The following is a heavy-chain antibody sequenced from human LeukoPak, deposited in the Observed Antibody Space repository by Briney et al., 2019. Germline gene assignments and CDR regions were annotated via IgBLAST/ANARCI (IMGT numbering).Heavy chain of an antibody. CDR2: INPSGGST. CDR1: GYTFTSYY. CDR3: ASGGYRYQRGIDY. Sequence: ASVKVSCKAYGYTFTSYYMHWVRQPPGQGLEWMGLINPSGGSTNYAQKFQSRVTITRDTSTSRVYMELSSLRSEDTAVYYCASGGYRYQRGIDYWGQGTLVTVSS. D-gene: IGHD5-18*01. V-gene: IGHV1-46*01. J-gene: IGHJ4*02.